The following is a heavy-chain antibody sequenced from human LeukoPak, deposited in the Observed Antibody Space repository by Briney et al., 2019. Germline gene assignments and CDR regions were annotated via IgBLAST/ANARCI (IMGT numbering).Heavy chain of an antibody. D-gene: IGHD6-13*01. CDR2: IYFGGTT. CDR1: GXTVSSNY. CDR3: ARGGIAAAGTSYYFDY. Sequence: PGGSLRLSCAASGXTVSSNYMTWVRQAPGQGLEWVSVIYFGGTTYYADSVKGRFNISRDNSKNTVYLQMNSLRVEDTAVYYCARGGIAAAGTSYYFDYWGQGTLVTVSS. V-gene: IGHV3-53*01. J-gene: IGHJ4*02.